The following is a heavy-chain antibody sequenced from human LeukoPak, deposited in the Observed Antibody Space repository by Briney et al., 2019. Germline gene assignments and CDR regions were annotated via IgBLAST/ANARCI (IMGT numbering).Heavy chain of an antibody. Sequence: GGSLRLSCAASGFTFSSYEMNWVRQAPGKGLEWISYISRSDDTVYYADSVRGRFTIYRDNAQNSLYLQMNSLRVEDTAVYYCARAIRRFVRGSDGFDYWGQGTLVTVS. D-gene: IGHD2-21*01. CDR1: GFTFSSYE. CDR2: ISRSDDTV. V-gene: IGHV3-48*03. CDR3: ARAIRRFVRGSDGFDY. J-gene: IGHJ4*02.